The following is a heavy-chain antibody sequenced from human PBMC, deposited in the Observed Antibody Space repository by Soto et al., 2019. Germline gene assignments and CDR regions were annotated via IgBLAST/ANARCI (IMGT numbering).Heavy chain of an antibody. V-gene: IGHV4-59*01. CDR1: GGSISSYY. J-gene: IGHJ3*02. CDR2: IYYSGST. D-gene: IGHD5-18*01. Sequence: PSETLSLTCTVSGGSISSYYWSWIRQPPGKGLEWIGYIYYSGSTNYNPSLKSRVTISVDTSKNQFSLKLSSVTAADTAVYYCERRYGKNAFDIWGQGIMVTVS. CDR3: ERRYGKNAFDI.